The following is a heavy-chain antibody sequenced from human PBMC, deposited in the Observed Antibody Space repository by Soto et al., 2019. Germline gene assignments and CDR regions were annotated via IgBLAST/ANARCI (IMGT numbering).Heavy chain of an antibody. CDR2: IKPVFGSP. D-gene: IGHD2-2*01. J-gene: IGHJ4*02. V-gene: IGHV1-69*01. CDR1: GDTFSSYG. CDR3: ARAGGHCSSTSCVDF. Sequence: QVQLVQSGAEVKKPGSSVKVSCKTSGDTFSSYGINWVRLAPGQGLEWMGGIKPVFGSPVYARKFEGRLTMTADESTSTAYMQLSSLKSEDMAVYYCARAGGHCSSTSCVDFWGQGTLITVSS.